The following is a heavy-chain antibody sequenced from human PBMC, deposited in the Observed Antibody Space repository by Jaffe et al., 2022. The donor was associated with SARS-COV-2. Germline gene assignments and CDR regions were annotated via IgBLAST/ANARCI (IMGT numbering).Heavy chain of an antibody. Sequence: HVQLVQSGAEAQKPGASVKVSCKASGFTLTSYYIHWVRQAPGQGLEWMGMINPNGGSPTYAQKFQRGVTMTRDASRSTVYMELNSLRSEDTAVYYCARDGGANYDYFDYWGQGTLVTVSS. CDR1: GFTLTSYY. CDR3: ARDGGANYDYFDY. CDR2: INPNGGSP. D-gene: IGHD2-21*01. J-gene: IGHJ4*02. V-gene: IGHV1-46*01.